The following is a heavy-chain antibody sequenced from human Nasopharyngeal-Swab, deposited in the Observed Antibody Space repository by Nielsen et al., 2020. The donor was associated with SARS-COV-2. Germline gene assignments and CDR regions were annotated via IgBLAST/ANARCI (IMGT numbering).Heavy chain of an antibody. CDR2: IYYSGST. CDR1: GGSISSSSYY. CDR3: ARVLGYCTNGVCSNQIHYYYYMDV. V-gene: IGHV4-39*01. Sequence: SETLSLTCTVSGGSISSSSYYWGWIRQPPGKGLEWIGSIYYSGSTYYNPSLKSRVTISVDTSKNQFSLKLSSVTAADTAVYYCARVLGYCTNGVCSNQIHYYYYMDVWGKGTTVTVSS. J-gene: IGHJ6*03. D-gene: IGHD2-8*01.